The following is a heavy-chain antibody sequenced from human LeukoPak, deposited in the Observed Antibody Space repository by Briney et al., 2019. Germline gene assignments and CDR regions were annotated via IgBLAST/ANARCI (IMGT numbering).Heavy chain of an antibody. CDR2: INPSSGGT. V-gene: IGHV1-2*02. D-gene: IGHD3-3*01. CDR3: ARLTYYDFWSGYNYAFDI. Sequence: EASVKVSRKASGYTFTGYYMHWVRQAPGQGLEWMGWINPSSGGTNYAQKFQGRVTMTRDTSISTAYMELSRLRSDDTAVYYCARLTYYDFWSGYNYAFDIWGQGTMVTVSS. CDR1: GYTFTGYY. J-gene: IGHJ3*02.